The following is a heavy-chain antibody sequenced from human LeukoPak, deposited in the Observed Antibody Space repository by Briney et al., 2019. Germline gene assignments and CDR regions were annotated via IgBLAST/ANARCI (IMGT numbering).Heavy chain of an antibody. Sequence: GGTLRLSCAASGFTFDDYAMHWVRQAPGKGLEWVSGISWNSGSIGYADSVKGRFTISRDNAKNSLYLQMNSLRAEDMALYYRAKSLHSYSSSPAYFDYWGQGTLVTVSS. CDR1: GFTFDDYA. V-gene: IGHV3-9*03. CDR3: AKSLHSYSSSPAYFDY. CDR2: ISWNSGSI. J-gene: IGHJ4*02. D-gene: IGHD6-6*01.